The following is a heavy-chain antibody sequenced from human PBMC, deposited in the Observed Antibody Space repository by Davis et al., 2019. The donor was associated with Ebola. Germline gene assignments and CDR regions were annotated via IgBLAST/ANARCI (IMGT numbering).Heavy chain of an antibody. CDR3: ARGGRTVTTS. Sequence: GESLKISCAASGFTFSSYWMSWVRQAPGKGLEWVANIKQDGSEKYYVDSVKGRFTISRDNAENSLYLQMNSLRAEDTAVYYCARGGRTVTTSWGQGTLVTVSS. CDR2: IKQDGSEK. V-gene: IGHV3-7*03. D-gene: IGHD4-17*01. CDR1: GFTFSSYW. J-gene: IGHJ5*02.